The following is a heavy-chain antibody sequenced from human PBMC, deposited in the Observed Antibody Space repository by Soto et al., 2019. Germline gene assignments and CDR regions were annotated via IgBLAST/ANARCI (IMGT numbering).Heavy chain of an antibody. CDR3: ATDATRYCSGGSCFGPIGYFQH. D-gene: IGHD2-15*01. CDR1: GYTFTSYG. J-gene: IGHJ1*01. Sequence: ASVKVSCKASGYTFTSYGISWVRQAPGQGLEWMGWISAYNGNTNYAQKLQGRVTMTTDTSTSTAYMELRSLRSDDTAVYYCATDATRYCSGGSCFGPIGYFQHWGQGTLVTVSS. V-gene: IGHV1-18*01. CDR2: ISAYNGNT.